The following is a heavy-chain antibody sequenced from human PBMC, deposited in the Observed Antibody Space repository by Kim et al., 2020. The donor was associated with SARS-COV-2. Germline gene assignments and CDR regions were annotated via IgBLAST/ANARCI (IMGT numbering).Heavy chain of an antibody. D-gene: IGHD1-26*01. J-gene: IGHJ3*02. V-gene: IGHV3-43*01. CDR3: ARGVGVGATWGDAFDI. Sequence: DAVKGRFTIARDNSQNSLYLQMNSLRTEDTALYYCARGVGVGATWGDAFDIWGRGTMVTVSS.